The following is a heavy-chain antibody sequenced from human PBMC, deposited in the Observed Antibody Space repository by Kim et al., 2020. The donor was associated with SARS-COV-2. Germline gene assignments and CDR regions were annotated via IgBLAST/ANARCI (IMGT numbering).Heavy chain of an antibody. J-gene: IGHJ2*01. CDR2: LSDSGGDT. CDR1: GFTFSSFA. Sequence: PGGSLRLSCAASGFTFSSFAMTWVRQAPGKGLEWVSILSDSGGDTFYADSVKGRFTISRDNSKNTLYLQMNSLRAEDTAVYYRAKKGIPARGQWYFDLWGRGTLVTVSS. CDR3: AKKGIPARGQWYFDL. V-gene: IGHV3-23*01. D-gene: IGHD6-13*01.